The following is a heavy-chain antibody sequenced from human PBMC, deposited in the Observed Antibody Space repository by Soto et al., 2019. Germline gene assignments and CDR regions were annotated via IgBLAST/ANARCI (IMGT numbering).Heavy chain of an antibody. CDR3: ARHPLRGYYDSSGFAPFDY. CDR2: IYYSGST. J-gene: IGHJ4*02. Sequence: SETLSLTCTVSGGSISSGGYYWSWIRQHPGKGLEWIGCIYYSGSTYYNPSLKSRVTISVDTSKNQFSLKLSSVTAADTAVYYCARHPLRGYYDSSGFAPFDYWGQGTLVTVSS. D-gene: IGHD3-22*01. V-gene: IGHV4-39*01. CDR1: GGSISSGGYY.